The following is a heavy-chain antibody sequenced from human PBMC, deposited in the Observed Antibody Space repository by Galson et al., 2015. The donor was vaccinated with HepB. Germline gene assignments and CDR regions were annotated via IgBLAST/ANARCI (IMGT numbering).Heavy chain of an antibody. CDR2: IYWDDDK. CDR3: AHGNGGRAYFYYYLDV. V-gene: IGHV2-5*02. CDR1: GFLLSSSGVG. D-gene: IGHD4-23*01. J-gene: IGHJ6*03. Sequence: PALVKPTQTLTLTCTFSGFLLSSSGVGVGWIRQPPGKALEWLALIYWDDDKRYSPSLESRLTISKDTSRNQVVLTMTNMDPVDTATYYCAHGNGGRAYFYYYLDVWGKGTTVTVSS.